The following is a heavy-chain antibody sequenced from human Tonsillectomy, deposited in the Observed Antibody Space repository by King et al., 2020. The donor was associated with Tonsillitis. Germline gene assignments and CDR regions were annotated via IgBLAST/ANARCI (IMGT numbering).Heavy chain of an antibody. CDR1: GFTFINAW. CDR3: TTAKSHYGSGGSVEYFYSYAMDV. V-gene: IGHV3-15*01. Sequence: VQLVESGGGLVKPGGSLRLSCAASGFTFINAWMSWVRQAPGKGLEWVGRIKSKTDGTTTDYAAPVKGSFTITRDDSKNTLYLQMHSLKTEDSAMYYCTTAKSHYGSGGSVEYFYSYAMDVWGQGTTVTVSS. CDR2: IKSKTDGTTT. D-gene: IGHD3-10*01. J-gene: IGHJ6*02.